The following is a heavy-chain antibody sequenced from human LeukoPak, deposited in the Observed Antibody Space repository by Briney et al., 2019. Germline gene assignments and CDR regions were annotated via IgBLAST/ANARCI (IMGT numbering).Heavy chain of an antibody. CDR2: IYYSGST. V-gene: IGHV4-59*01. J-gene: IGHJ4*02. CDR3: ARVYGDFIDY. D-gene: IGHD4-17*01. CDR1: GGSISSYY. Sequence: NPSETLSLTCTVSGGSISSYYWSWIRQPPGKGLEWIGYIYYSGSTNYNPSLKSRVTISVDTSKNQFSLKLSSVTAADTAVYYCARVYGDFIDYWGQGTLVTVSS.